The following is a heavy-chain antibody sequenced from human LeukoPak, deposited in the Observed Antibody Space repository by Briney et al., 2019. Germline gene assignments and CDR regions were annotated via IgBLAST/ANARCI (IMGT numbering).Heavy chain of an antibody. J-gene: IGHJ4*02. V-gene: IGHV3-7*01. D-gene: IGHD5-12*01. CDR2: IKQDGSEK. CDR1: GFTFSSFW. CDR3: AREGDISVITYAY. Sequence: GGSLRLSCAASGFTFSSFWMNWLRQAPGKGLEWVANIKQDGSEKYYADSVKGRFTISRDNAKNSLFLQMNSLRAEDTAVYYCAREGDISVITYAYWGQGTLVTVFS.